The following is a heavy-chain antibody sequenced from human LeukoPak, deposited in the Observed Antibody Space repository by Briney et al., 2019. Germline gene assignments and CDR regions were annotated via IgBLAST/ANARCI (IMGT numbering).Heavy chain of an antibody. D-gene: IGHD6-13*01. J-gene: IGHJ5*02. V-gene: IGHV4-39*01. CDR1: GGSISSSSYY. CDR3: ARQQLVPRFDP. Sequence: SSETLSLTCTVSGGSISSSSYYWGWIRQPPGKGLEWIGSIYYSGSTYYNPSLKSRVTISVDTSKNQFSLKLSSVTAADTAVYYCARQQLVPRFDPWGQGTLVTVSS. CDR2: IYYSGST.